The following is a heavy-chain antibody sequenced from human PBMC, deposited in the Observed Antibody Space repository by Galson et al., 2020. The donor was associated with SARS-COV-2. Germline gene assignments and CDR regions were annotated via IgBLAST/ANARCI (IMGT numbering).Heavy chain of an antibody. CDR3: ARGTARYSSTRRTYYFDY. Sequence: GGSLRLSCAASGFTFSSYDMHWVRQATGKGLEWVSAIGTAGDTYYPGSVKGRFTISRENAKNSLYLQMNSLRAGDTAVYYCARGTARYSSTRRTYYFDYWGQGTLVTVSS. D-gene: IGHD6-13*01. CDR2: IGTAGDT. J-gene: IGHJ4*02. V-gene: IGHV3-13*01. CDR1: GFTFSSYD.